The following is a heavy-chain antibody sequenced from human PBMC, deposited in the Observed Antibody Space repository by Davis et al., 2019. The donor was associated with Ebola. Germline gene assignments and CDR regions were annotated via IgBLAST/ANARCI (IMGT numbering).Heavy chain of an antibody. D-gene: IGHD4-17*01. Sequence: MPSETLSLTCTVSGGSISSYYWSWIRQPPGKGLEWIGYIYYSGSTNYNPSLKSRVTISVDTSKNQFSLKLSSVTAADTAVYYCARISGEYGDYVRFVGAAGYWGQGTLVTVSS. CDR3: ARISGEYGDYVRFVGAAGY. V-gene: IGHV4-59*08. CDR1: GGSISSYY. J-gene: IGHJ4*02. CDR2: IYYSGST.